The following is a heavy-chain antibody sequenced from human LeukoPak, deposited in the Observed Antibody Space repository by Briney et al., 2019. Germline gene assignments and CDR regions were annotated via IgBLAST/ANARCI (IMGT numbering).Heavy chain of an antibody. CDR2: ISSSSSYI. Sequence: GGSLRLSCAASRFTFSSYSMNWVRQAPGKGLEWVSSISSSSSYIYYADSVKGRFTISRDNAKNSLYLQMNSLRAEDTAVYYCARVGETTMDYMDVWGKGTTVTVSS. D-gene: IGHD4-23*01. CDR1: RFTFSSYS. J-gene: IGHJ6*03. V-gene: IGHV3-21*01. CDR3: ARVGETTMDYMDV.